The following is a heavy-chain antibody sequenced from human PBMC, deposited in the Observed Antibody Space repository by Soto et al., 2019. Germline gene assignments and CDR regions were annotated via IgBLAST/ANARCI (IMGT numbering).Heavy chain of an antibody. Sequence: GGSLRLSCAAFGFSFSSYSMNWVRQTPGKGLEWISYIHVSGSPIYYADSVKGRFTISRDNARSSLYLQMNDLRAEDTAVYYCTRDPHALDFWGQGTLVTVSS. CDR1: GFSFSSYS. D-gene: IGHD2-8*01. J-gene: IGHJ4*02. CDR2: IHVSGSPI. V-gene: IGHV3-48*01. CDR3: TRDPHALDF.